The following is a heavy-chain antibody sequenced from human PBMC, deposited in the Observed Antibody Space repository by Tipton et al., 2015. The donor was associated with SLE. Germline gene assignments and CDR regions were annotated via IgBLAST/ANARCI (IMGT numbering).Heavy chain of an antibody. D-gene: IGHD5-18*01. V-gene: IGHV4-34*01. CDR2: INHSGST. CDR1: GGSFSGYY. CDR3: ARDSYGSSFGMDV. Sequence: TLSLTCAVYGGSFSGYYWSWIRQPPGKGLEWIGEINHSGSTNYNPSLKSRVTISLDTSKNQFSLKLSSVTAADTAVYYCARDSYGSSFGMDVWGQGTTVTVSS. J-gene: IGHJ6*02.